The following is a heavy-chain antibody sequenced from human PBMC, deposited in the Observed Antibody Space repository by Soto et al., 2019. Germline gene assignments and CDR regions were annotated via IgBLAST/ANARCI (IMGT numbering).Heavy chain of an antibody. CDR1: GGSISSSGYY. D-gene: IGHD3-22*01. Sequence: QVQLQESGPGLVKPSQTLSLTCTVSGGSISSSGYYWSWIRQHPGKGLEWIGYIYYSGSTYYNPSLKSRVTISVDTSKNQFSLKLSSVTAADTAVYYCARDVRGDYDSSGYYYDYYGMDVWGQGTTVTVSS. CDR2: IYYSGST. CDR3: ARDVRGDYDSSGYYYDYYGMDV. V-gene: IGHV4-31*03. J-gene: IGHJ6*02.